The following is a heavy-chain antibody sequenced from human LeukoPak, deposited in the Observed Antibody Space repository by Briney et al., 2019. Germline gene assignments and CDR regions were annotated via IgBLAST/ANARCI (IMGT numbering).Heavy chain of an antibody. D-gene: IGHD6-13*01. Sequence: PSETLSLTCTVSGGSISSGGYYWSWIRQHPGKGLEWIGYIYYSGSTCYNPSLKSRVTISVDTSKNQFSLKLSSVTAADTAVYYCARRPRSYSSSWIDYWGQGTLVTVSS. V-gene: IGHV4-31*03. CDR3: ARRPRSYSSSWIDY. CDR1: GGSISSGGYY. J-gene: IGHJ4*02. CDR2: IYYSGST.